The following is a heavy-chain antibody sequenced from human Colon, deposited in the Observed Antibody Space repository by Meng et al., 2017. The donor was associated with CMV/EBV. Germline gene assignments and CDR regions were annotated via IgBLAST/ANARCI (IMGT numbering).Heavy chain of an antibody. V-gene: IGHV4-59*01. Sequence: SETLSLTCTVSNGSISNSYCSWIRQSPGKGLEWIGHMYQGGSTKSNPSLESRVTMSVDTSKNQFSLRLSSVTAEDTGVYYCARGRNWFDPWGRGTLVTVSS. J-gene: IGHJ5*02. CDR3: ARGRNWFDP. CDR2: MYQGGST. CDR1: NGSISNSY.